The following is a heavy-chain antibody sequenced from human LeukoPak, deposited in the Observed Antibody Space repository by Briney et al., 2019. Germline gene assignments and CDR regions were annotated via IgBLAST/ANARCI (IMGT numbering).Heavy chain of an antibody. Sequence: GASVKVSCKASGYTFTGYYMHWVRQAPGQGLEWMGWINPNSGGTNYAQKFQGRVTMTRDTSISTAYMELGRLRSDDTAVYYCARDNSSPVKDYMDVWGKGTTVTVSS. D-gene: IGHD6-13*01. CDR3: ARDNSSPVKDYMDV. CDR2: INPNSGGT. J-gene: IGHJ6*03. CDR1: GYTFTGYY. V-gene: IGHV1-2*02.